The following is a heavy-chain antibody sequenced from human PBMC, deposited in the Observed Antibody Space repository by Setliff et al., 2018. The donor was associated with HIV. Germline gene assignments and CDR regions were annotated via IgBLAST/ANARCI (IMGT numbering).Heavy chain of an antibody. CDR3: ARAVSRYCSSTSCYRGGIDY. Sequence: SETLSLTCAVSGGSISSSNWWSWVRQPPGKGLEWIGEIYHSGSTNYNPSLKSRVTISVDKSKNQFSLKLSSATAADTAVYYCARAVSRYCSSTSCYRGGIDYWGQGTLVTVSS. J-gene: IGHJ4*02. V-gene: IGHV4-4*02. CDR1: GGSISSSNW. CDR2: IYHSGST. D-gene: IGHD2-2*02.